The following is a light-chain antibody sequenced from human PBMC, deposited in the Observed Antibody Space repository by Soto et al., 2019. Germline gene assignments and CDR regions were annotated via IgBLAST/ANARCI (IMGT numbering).Light chain of an antibody. Sequence: QLVLTQSPSASASLGASVKLTCTLSRGHSTYAIAWHQQQPEKGPRYLMKLNSDGSHNKGDGIPDRFSGSSSGAERHLTISSLQSEDEADYDCQTWGTAIHDVVFGGGTKLTVL. J-gene: IGLJ2*01. CDR1: RGHSTYA. CDR3: QTWGTAIHDVV. V-gene: IGLV4-69*01. CDR2: LNSDGSH.